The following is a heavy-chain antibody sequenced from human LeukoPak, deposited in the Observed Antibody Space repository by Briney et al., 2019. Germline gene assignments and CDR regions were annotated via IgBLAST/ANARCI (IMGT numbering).Heavy chain of an antibody. Sequence: GGSLRLSCAASGFTFSSYAMNWVRQAPGKGLERVSGISGSGDNTYYADSVKGRFTVSRDNSKNTLYVQMKSLRAEDTAVYYCAKDFVVVPGNVNYFDYWGQGTLVTVSS. CDR3: AKDFVVVPGNVNYFDY. CDR2: ISGSGDNT. D-gene: IGHD2-21*02. V-gene: IGHV3-23*01. J-gene: IGHJ4*02. CDR1: GFTFSSYA.